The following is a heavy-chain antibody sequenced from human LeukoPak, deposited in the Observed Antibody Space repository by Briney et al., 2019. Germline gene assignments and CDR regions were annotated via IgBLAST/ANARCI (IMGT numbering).Heavy chain of an antibody. Sequence: ASVKVSCKASGYTFTSYAMHWVRQAPGQRLEWMGWINAGNGNTKYSQEFQGRVTITRDTSASTAYMELSSLRSEDMAVYCCARVLSGRGSLYDYYYYMDVWGKGTTVTISS. CDR1: GYTFTSYA. J-gene: IGHJ6*03. D-gene: IGHD3-10*01. CDR2: INAGNGNT. V-gene: IGHV1-3*03. CDR3: ARVLSGRGSLYDYYYYMDV.